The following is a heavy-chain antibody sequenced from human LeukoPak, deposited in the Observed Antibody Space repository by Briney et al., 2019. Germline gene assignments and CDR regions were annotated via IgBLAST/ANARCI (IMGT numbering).Heavy chain of an antibody. D-gene: IGHD5-24*01. V-gene: IGHV3-7*03. CDR3: ARAVEMATIGDAFDI. J-gene: IGHJ3*02. Sequence: GGSLRLSCAASGFTLSSYWMSWVRQAPGKGLEWVANIKQDGSEKYYVDSVKGRFTISRDNAKNSLYLQMNSLRAEDTALYYCARAVEMATIGDAFDIWGQGTMVSVSS. CDR2: IKQDGSEK. CDR1: GFTLSSYW.